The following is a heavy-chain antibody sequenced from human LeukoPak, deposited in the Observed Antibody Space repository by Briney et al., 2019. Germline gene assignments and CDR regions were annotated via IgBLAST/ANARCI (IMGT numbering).Heavy chain of an antibody. CDR3: ARAFRGWYYGY. Sequence: GASVKVSCKASGYTFTSHFMHWVRQAPGQGLEWMGGIIPIFGTANYAQKFQGRVTITADKSTSTAYMELSSLRSEDTAVYYCARAFRGWYYGYWGQGTLVTVSS. D-gene: IGHD6-19*01. J-gene: IGHJ4*02. CDR1: GYTFTSHF. V-gene: IGHV1-69*06. CDR2: IIPIFGTA.